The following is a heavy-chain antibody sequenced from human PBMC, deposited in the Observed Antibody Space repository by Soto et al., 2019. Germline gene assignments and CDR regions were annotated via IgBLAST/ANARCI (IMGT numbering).Heavy chain of an antibody. J-gene: IGHJ4*02. CDR1: GFTFSSYA. D-gene: IGHD3-22*01. Sequence: PGGSLRLSCAASGFTFSSYAMSWVRQAPGKGLEWVSGISESGGSTYYADSVKGRFTISRDNSKNTVFLQINSLRAEDTAVYYCATRNYFDRSGYYYYYFDYWGQGALVTVSS. CDR2: ISESGGST. V-gene: IGHV3-23*01. CDR3: ATRNYFDRSGYYYYYFDY.